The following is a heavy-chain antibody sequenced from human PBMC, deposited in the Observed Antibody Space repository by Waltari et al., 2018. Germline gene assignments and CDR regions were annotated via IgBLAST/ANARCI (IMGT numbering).Heavy chain of an antibody. CDR1: GFRLCTYG. J-gene: IGHJ4*02. D-gene: IGHD3-10*01. Sequence: QVQLVESGGGVVQPGMSLRLSCAATGFRLCTYGMHWVRQAPGKGLEWVALIFFGGGDSFYADSVRGRFTISRDNSKNTLYLDINSLRLDDTAIYYCAKDAFGNTYLDHWGQGTLVTVSS. CDR2: IFFGGGDS. CDR3: AKDAFGNTYLDH. V-gene: IGHV3-30*19.